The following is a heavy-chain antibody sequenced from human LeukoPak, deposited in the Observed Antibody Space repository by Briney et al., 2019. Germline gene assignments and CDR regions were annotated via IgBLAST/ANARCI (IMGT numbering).Heavy chain of an antibody. CDR3: ARAPRSTSCYECDYYYYGMDV. CDR2: IGTAGDT. CDR1: GFTFSSYD. D-gene: IGHD2-2*01. V-gene: IGHV3-13*01. Sequence: GGSLRLSCAASGFTFSSYDMHWVRQATGKGLEWVSAIGTAGDTYYPGSVKGRFTISRENAKNSLYLQMNSLRAGDTAVYYCARAPRSTSCYECDYYYYGMDVWGQGTTVTVSS. J-gene: IGHJ6*02.